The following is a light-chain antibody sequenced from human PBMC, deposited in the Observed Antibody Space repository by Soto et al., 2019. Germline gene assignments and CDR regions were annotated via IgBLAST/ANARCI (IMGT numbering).Light chain of an antibody. J-gene: IGLJ1*01. Sequence: QSALTQPASVSGSPGQSITISCTGNSGDIGSYNRVSWYQQHPGKAPKLLLYEVTDRPSGVSNRFSGSKSGNTASLTISGLQAEDDAEYYCSSYTNINTRACVFGTGTKLTVL. V-gene: IGLV2-14*01. CDR2: EVT. CDR1: SGDIGSYNR. CDR3: SSYTNINTRACV.